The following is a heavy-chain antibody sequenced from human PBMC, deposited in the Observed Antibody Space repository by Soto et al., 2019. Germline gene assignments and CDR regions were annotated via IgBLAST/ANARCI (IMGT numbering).Heavy chain of an antibody. CDR1: GYTFTGYY. CDR3: ARGGQSVTYFGY. CDR2: INPNSGGT. V-gene: IGHV1-2*04. J-gene: IGHJ4*02. Sequence: ASVKVSCKASGYTFTGYYIHWVRQAPGQGLEWMGWINPNSGGTNYAQKFQGWVTMTRDTSISTAYMELSRPRSDDTAVYFCARGGQSVTYFGYWVQGTLVTVFS. D-gene: IGHD4-17*01.